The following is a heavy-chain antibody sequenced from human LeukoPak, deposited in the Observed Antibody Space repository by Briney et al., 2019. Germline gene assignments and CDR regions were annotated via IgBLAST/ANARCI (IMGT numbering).Heavy chain of an antibody. CDR3: ARHRSSGRYKVVMDY. J-gene: IGHJ4*02. CDR1: GGTFSSYA. V-gene: IGHV1-69*13. CDR2: IIPIFGTA. D-gene: IGHD6-19*01. Sequence: ASVKVSCKASGGTFSSYAISWVRQAPGQGLEWMGGIIPIFGTANYAQKFQGRVTITADESTSTAYMELSSLRSEDTAVYYCARHRSSGRYKVVMDYWGQGTLVTVSS.